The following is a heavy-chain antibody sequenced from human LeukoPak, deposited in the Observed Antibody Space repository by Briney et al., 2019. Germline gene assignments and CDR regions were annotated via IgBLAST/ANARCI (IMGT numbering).Heavy chain of an antibody. CDR1: GFTFSSYA. D-gene: IGHD2-15*01. J-gene: IGHJ4*02. CDR3: AKAVALYYFDY. CDR2: ISGSGGST. V-gene: IGHV3-23*01. Sequence: GGSLRLSCAASGFTFSSYAMSWVRQAPGKGLEWVSAISGSGGSTYYADSVRGRFTISRDNSKNTLYLQMNSLRAEDTAVYHCAKAVALYYFDYWGQGTLVTVSS.